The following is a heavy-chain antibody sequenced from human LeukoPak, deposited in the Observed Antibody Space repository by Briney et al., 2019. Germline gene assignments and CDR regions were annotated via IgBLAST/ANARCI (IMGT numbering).Heavy chain of an antibody. D-gene: IGHD5-18*01. J-gene: IGHJ5*02. Sequence: ASVKVSCKASGYTFTGYYMHWVRQAPGQGLEWMGWINPNSGGTNYAQKFQGRVTMTRGTSISTAYMELSRLRSDDAAVYYCARSVGYSYGHSKYNWFDPWGQGTLVTVSS. CDR2: INPNSGGT. CDR3: ARSVGYSYGHSKYNWFDP. V-gene: IGHV1-2*02. CDR1: GYTFTGYY.